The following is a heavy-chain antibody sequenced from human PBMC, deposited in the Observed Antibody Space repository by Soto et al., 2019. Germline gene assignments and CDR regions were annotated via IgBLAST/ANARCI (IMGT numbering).Heavy chain of an antibody. CDR2: IKSKTDGGTT. V-gene: IGHV3-15*01. Sequence: GGSLRLSCAASGFTFSNAWMSWVRQAPGKGLEWVGHIKSKTDGGTTDYAAPVKGRFTISRDDSKNTLYLQMNSLKTEDTAVYYCTTTCSGGSCYSDYWGQGTLVTVSS. CDR1: GFTFSNAW. D-gene: IGHD2-15*01. CDR3: TTTCSGGSCYSDY. J-gene: IGHJ4*02.